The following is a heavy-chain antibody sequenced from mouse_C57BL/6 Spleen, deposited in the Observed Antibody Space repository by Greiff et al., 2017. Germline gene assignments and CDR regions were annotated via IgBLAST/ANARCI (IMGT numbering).Heavy chain of an antibody. Sequence: QVQLQQSGPELVKPGASVKISCKASGYAFSSSWMNWVKQRPGKGLEWIGRIYPGDGDTNYNGKFKGKATLTADTSSSTAYMQLSSLTSEDAAVYFCAREGSYYYGSSPFFDDWGQGTTLTVSS. CDR3: AREGSYYYGSSPFFDD. J-gene: IGHJ2*01. V-gene: IGHV1-82*01. CDR1: GYAFSSSW. D-gene: IGHD1-1*01. CDR2: IYPGDGDT.